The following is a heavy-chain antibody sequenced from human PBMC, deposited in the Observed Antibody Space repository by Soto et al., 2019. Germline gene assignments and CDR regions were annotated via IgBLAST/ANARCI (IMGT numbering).Heavy chain of an antibody. Sequence: QVQLVQSGAEVKKPGSSVKVSCKASGGTFSSYTISWVRQAPGQGLEWMGRIIPILGIANYAQKFQGRVTITADKSTSTAYIELSSLRSDDTAVYYCARKRVSRGPYPGIAVTVTIYYFDYWCQGTLVTVST. CDR2: IIPILGIA. CDR3: ARKRVSRGPYPGIAVTVTIYYFDY. CDR1: GGTFSSYT. D-gene: IGHD6-19*01. V-gene: IGHV1-69*02. J-gene: IGHJ4*02.